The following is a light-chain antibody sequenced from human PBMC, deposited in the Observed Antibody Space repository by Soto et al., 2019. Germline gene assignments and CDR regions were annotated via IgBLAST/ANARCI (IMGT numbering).Light chain of an antibody. Sequence: EIVMTQSPATLSVSPGERATLSCRASQSVSSNLAWYQQKPGQAPSLLIYGASTRATGIPARFSGSGSGTEFSLTISSLQSEDFAVYYCQQYNNWPLTFGRGTKVDIK. CDR3: QQYNNWPLT. CDR1: QSVSSN. V-gene: IGKV3-15*01. J-gene: IGKJ4*01. CDR2: GAS.